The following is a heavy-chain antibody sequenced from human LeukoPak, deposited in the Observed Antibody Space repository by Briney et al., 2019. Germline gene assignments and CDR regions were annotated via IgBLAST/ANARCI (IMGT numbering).Heavy chain of an antibody. D-gene: IGHD3-22*01. CDR3: ARDLLSVGSSGYYYWFDP. J-gene: IGHJ5*02. CDR2: ISSSSSYI. V-gene: IGHV3-21*01. CDR1: GFTFSSYS. Sequence: GGSLRLSCAASGFTFSSYSMNWVRQAPGKGLEWVSSISSSSSYIYYADSVKGRFTISRDNAKNSLYLQMNSLRAEDTAVYYCARDLLSVGSSGYYYWFDPGAREPWSPSPQ.